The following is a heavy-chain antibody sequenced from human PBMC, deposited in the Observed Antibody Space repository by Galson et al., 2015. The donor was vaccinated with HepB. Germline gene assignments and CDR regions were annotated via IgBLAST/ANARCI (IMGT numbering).Heavy chain of an antibody. Sequence: LSLTCTVSGGSISSYYWSWIRQPAGKGLEWIGRIYTSGSTNYNPSLKSRVTMSVDTSKNQFSLKLSSVTAADTAVYYCARELFIVVVVAATQAARNWFDPWGQGTLVTVSS. J-gene: IGHJ5*02. CDR1: GGSISSYY. CDR2: IYTSGST. V-gene: IGHV4-4*07. CDR3: ARELFIVVVVAATQAARNWFDP. D-gene: IGHD2-15*01.